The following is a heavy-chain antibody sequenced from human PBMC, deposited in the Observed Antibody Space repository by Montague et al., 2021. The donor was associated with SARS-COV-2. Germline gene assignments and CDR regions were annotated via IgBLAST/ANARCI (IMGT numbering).Heavy chain of an antibody. V-gene: IGHV3-21*01. CDR1: GLTFSSYS. CDR3: ARPSLRWELPDAFDI. CDR2: ISSSSSYI. J-gene: IGHJ3*02. D-gene: IGHD1-26*01. Sequence: SLRLSCEASGLTFSSYSLSWVRQAPGKGLEWVSSISSSSSYIYYSDSVKGRFTISRDNAKNSLYLQMNGLRAEDTAVYYCARPSLRWELPDAFDIWGQGTMVTVSS.